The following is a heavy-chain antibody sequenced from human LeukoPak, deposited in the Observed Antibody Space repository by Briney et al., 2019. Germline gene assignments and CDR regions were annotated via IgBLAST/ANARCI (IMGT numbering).Heavy chain of an antibody. CDR3: ARHARQWLVLPDY. Sequence: SETLSLTCTVSGGFISSYYWSWIRQPPGKGLEWIGYISYSGSTNYNPSLKSRVTISVDTSENQFSLNLSSVTAADTAVYYCARHARQWLVLPDYWGQGTLVTVSS. V-gene: IGHV4-59*08. CDR2: ISYSGST. CDR1: GGFISSYY. D-gene: IGHD6-19*01. J-gene: IGHJ4*02.